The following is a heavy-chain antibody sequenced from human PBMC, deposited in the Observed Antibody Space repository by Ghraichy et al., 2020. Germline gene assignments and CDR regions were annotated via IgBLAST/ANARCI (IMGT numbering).Heavy chain of an antibody. CDR3: TTRGYGNYYYGMDV. J-gene: IGHJ6*02. D-gene: IGHD3-3*01. Sequence: GGSLRLSCAASGFTFSNAWMNWVRQAPGKGLEWVGRIERKTEGGTTDHAAPVKGRFTISRDDSKNTLYLQMNSLKSEAPAVYYCTTRGYGNYYYGMDVWGQGTTVTVSS. CDR1: GFTFSNAW. V-gene: IGHV3-15*04. CDR2: IERKTEGGTT.